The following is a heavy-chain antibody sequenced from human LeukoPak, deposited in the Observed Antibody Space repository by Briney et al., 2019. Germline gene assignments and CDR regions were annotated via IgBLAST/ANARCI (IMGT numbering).Heavy chain of an antibody. V-gene: IGHV1-69*13. CDR2: IIPIFGTA. D-gene: IGHD6-19*01. CDR1: GGTFSSYA. CDR3: ARGGIAVAGINFDY. Sequence: GASVKVSCKASGGTFSSYAISWVRQAPGQGLEWMGGIIPIFGTANYAQKFQGRVTITADESTSTAYMELSSLRSEDTAVYYCARGGIAVAGINFDYWGQGTLVTASS. J-gene: IGHJ4*02.